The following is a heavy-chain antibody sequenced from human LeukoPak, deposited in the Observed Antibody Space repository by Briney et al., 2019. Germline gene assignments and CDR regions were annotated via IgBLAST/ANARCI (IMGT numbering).Heavy chain of an antibody. V-gene: IGHV3-48*03. Sequence: GGSLRLSCAVSGLTFSNFKMNWVRQAPGKGLEWVSYISDSGRTTYYADSVKGRFTISRDNAKNTLYLQMNSLRAEDAAVYYCATGPDAFDIWGQGTMVTVSS. CDR1: GLTFSNFK. CDR2: ISDSGRTT. D-gene: IGHD2-8*02. CDR3: ATGPDAFDI. J-gene: IGHJ3*02.